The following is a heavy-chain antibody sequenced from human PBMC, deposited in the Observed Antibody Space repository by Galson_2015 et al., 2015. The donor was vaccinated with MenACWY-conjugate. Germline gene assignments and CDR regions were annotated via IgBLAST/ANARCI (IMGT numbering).Heavy chain of an antibody. V-gene: IGHV3-30*02. CDR2: IRYDGSDK. CDR1: KFIFSIYG. Sequence: SLRLSCAASKFIFSIYGFHWVRQAPGKGLEWVAFIRYDGSDKYYGDSVKGRFTISKDNSKNTLYLQMNSLRAEDTAIYYCARENSYNYGYAIDFWGQGTLVTVSS. D-gene: IGHD5-18*01. CDR3: ARENSYNYGYAIDF. J-gene: IGHJ4*02.